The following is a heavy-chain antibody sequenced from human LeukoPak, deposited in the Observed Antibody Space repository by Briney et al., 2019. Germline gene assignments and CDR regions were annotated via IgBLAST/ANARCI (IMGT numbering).Heavy chain of an antibody. Sequence: GESLKISCAASGFTFSVYWMSWVRQPPGRGLEWVANIKKDGSEKYYVDSVKGRFTISRDNAKNSLYLQMNSLRAEDTAVYYCARVGTAEGTLEDYWGQGTLVTVSS. CDR1: GFTFSVYW. D-gene: IGHD6-13*01. CDR3: ARVGTAEGTLEDY. J-gene: IGHJ4*02. CDR2: IKKDGSEK. V-gene: IGHV3-7*01.